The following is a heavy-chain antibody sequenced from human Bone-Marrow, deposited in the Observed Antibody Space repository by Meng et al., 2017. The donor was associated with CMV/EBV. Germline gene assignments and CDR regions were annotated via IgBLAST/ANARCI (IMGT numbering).Heavy chain of an antibody. CDR2: IIPILNIT. Sequence: SVKVSCKASGGTFSDYAITWVRQAPGQGLEWMGGIIPILNITTYAQKFQGTFTISADKSTSTAYMELSSLKASDTALDYCARPRYSSSWTDAFDIWGQGTMVTVSS. J-gene: IGHJ3*02. V-gene: IGHV1-69*10. CDR1: GGTFSDYA. D-gene: IGHD6-13*01. CDR3: ARPRYSSSWTDAFDI.